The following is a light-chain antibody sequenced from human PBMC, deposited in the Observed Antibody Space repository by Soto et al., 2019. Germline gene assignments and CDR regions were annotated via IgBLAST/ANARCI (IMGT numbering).Light chain of an antibody. CDR1: QTISRY. Sequence: DIQMTQAPCALSESVGDRVTMTWRASQTISRYLNWYQQKPGKAPKLLIYAASSLQSGVPSRFSGSGSGTDFTLTISSLQPEDFATYYCQKSYSTPRTFGQGTKVDIK. J-gene: IGKJ1*01. CDR3: QKSYSTPRT. V-gene: IGKV1-39*01. CDR2: AAS.